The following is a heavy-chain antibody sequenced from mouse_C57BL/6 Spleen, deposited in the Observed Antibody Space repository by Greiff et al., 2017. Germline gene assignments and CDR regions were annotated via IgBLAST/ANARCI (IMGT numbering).Heavy chain of an antibody. J-gene: IGHJ4*01. CDR3: ARDGNYDYAMDY. Sequence: QVQLKESGAELVKPGASVKISCKASGYAFSSYWMNWVKQRPGKGLEWIGQIYPGDGDTNYNGKFKGKATLTADKSSSTAYMQLSSLTSEDSAVXFCARDGNYDYAMDYWGQGTSVTVSS. D-gene: IGHD2-1*01. V-gene: IGHV1-80*01. CDR1: GYAFSSYW. CDR2: IYPGDGDT.